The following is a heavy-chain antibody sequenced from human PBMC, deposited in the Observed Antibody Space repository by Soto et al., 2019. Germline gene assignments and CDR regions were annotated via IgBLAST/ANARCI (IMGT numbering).Heavy chain of an antibody. J-gene: IGHJ4*02. CDR2: ISGSGGDT. CDR3: AKDPAGVFDY. D-gene: IGHD6-19*01. Sequence: HPGGSLRLCCAASGFTFSSYAMSWVRQAPGKGLEWVSAISGSGGDTYYADTVKGRFTISRDNSKNTLYLQMNSLRAEDTAVYYCAKDPAGVFDYWGQGTLVTVSS. CDR1: GFTFSSYA. V-gene: IGHV3-23*01.